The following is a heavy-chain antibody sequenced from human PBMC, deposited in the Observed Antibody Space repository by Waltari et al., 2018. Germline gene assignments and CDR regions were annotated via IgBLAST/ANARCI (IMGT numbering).Heavy chain of an antibody. CDR2: IIPILGIA. CDR3: ARSSTVTTSAFDY. D-gene: IGHD4-4*01. V-gene: IGHV1-69*02. Sequence: QVQLVQSGAEVKKPGSSVKVSCKASGGTFRSYTISWVRQAPGQGLEWMGRIIPILGIANYAQKFQGRVTITADNSPRPAYMELSSLRSEDTAVYYCARSSTVTTSAFDYWGQGTLVTVSS. CDR1: GGTFRSYT. J-gene: IGHJ4*02.